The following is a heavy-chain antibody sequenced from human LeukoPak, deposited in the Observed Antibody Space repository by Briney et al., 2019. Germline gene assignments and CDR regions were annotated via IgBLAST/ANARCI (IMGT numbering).Heavy chain of an antibody. J-gene: IGHJ4*01. CDR2: ISSSGSTI. CDR3: ARVTPIAAYGY. CDR1: GFTFSSYE. V-gene: IGHV3-48*03. Sequence: GGSLRLSCAASGFTFSSYEMNWVRQAPGKGLEGVSYISSSGSTIYYADSVKVRFTISRDNAKNPLYLPMTSLRAEDTAVYYCARVTPIAAYGYWGQGTLVTVSS. D-gene: IGHD6-6*01.